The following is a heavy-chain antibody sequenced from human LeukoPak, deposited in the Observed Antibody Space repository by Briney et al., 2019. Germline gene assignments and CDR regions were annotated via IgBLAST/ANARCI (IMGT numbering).Heavy chain of an antibody. Sequence: GASVKVSCKASGHTXTGYYMHRVRQAPGQGLEWMGWINPNSGATNYEQKFQGRVTMTRDTSISTAYMELSSLRSDDTAVYYCARARGSGWYADYWGQGTLVTVSS. D-gene: IGHD6-19*01. V-gene: IGHV1-2*02. CDR2: INPNSGAT. CDR1: GHTXTGYY. J-gene: IGHJ4*02. CDR3: ARARGSGWYADY.